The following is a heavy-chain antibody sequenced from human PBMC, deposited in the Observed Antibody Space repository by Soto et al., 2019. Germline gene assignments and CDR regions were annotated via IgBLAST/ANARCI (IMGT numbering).Heavy chain of an antibody. J-gene: IGHJ4*02. D-gene: IGHD3-22*01. CDR1: GYTFTIYG. V-gene: IGHV1-18*04. CDR2: ISAYNGNT. CDR3: ARDGGAYYYDSSCPASFDD. Sequence: ASLKLSCKASGYTFTIYGISWGSQAPRQGREWMGWISAYNGNTNYAQKLQGRVTMTTDTSTSTAYMELRSLRSDDTAVYYCARDGGAYYYDSSCPASFDDWGQGTLVTVSS.